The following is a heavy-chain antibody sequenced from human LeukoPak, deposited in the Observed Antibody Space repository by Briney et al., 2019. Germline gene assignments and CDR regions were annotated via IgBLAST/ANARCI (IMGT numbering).Heavy chain of an antibody. CDR2: IYYSGST. V-gene: IGHV4-39*01. J-gene: IGHJ4*02. CDR1: GGSISSSSYY. D-gene: IGHD4-23*01. CDR3: ARQTVVNPNFDY. Sequence: SETLSLTCTVSGGSISSSSYYWGWIRQPPGKGLEWIGSIYYSGSTYYNPSLKSRATISVDTSKNQFSLKLSSVTAADTAVYYCARQTVVNPNFDYWGQGTLVTVSS.